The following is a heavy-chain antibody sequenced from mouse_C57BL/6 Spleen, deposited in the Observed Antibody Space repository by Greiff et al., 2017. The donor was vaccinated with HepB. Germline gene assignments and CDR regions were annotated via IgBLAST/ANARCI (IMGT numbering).Heavy chain of an antibody. J-gene: IGHJ1*01. CDR1: GYTFTSYW. CDR2: IYPGSGST. D-gene: IGHD1-1*02. V-gene: IGHV1-55*01. Sequence: VQLQQSGAELVKPGASVKMSCKASGYTFTSYWITWVKQRPGQGLEWIGDIYPGSGSTNYNEKFKSKATLTVDTSSSTAYLQLSSLTSEDSAVYYCARGVGSEGYFDDWGPGTTVTVSS. CDR3: ARGVGSEGYFDD.